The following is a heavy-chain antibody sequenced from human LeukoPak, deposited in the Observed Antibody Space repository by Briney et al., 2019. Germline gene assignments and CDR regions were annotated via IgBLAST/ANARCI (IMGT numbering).Heavy chain of an antibody. D-gene: IGHD2-2*01. CDR1: GFTFSDYY. J-gene: IGHJ6*04. CDR3: ARRGGYCSSTSCLYYYYGMDV. CDR2: ISSSSSYT. V-gene: IGHV3-11*06. Sequence: PGGSLRLSCAASGFTFSDYYMSWIRQAPGKGLEWVSYISSSSSYTNYADSVKGRFTISRDNSKNTLYLQMNSLRADDTAVYYCARRGGYCSSTSCLYYYYGMDVWGKGTTVTVSS.